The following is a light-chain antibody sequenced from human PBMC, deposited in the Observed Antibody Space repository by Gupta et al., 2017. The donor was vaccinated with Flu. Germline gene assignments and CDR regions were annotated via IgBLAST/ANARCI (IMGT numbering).Light chain of an antibody. J-gene: IGLJ2*01. Sequence: QSALTPPASVSGSPGQSITISCTGTSSDVGGSDFVSWYQQHPGKAPKLMIYDVSNRPSGVSNRFSGSKSGNTASLTISGLQAEDEADYYCSSYVSSVLFGGGTKLTVL. CDR3: SSYVSSVL. CDR1: SSDVGGSDF. CDR2: DVS. V-gene: IGLV2-14*03.